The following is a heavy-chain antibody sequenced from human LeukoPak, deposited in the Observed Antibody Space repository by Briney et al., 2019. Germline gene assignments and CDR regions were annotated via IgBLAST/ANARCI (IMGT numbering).Heavy chain of an antibody. CDR1: GYTFTGYY. Sequence: ASVKVSCKPSGYTFTGYYMHWVRQAPGQGLEWMGWINPNSGGTNYAQKFQGRVTMTRDTSISTAYMELSRLRSDDTAVYYCARGEGLLSGNRPVDYWGQGTLVTVSS. CDR2: INPNSGGT. D-gene: IGHD3-10*01. CDR3: ARGEGLLSGNRPVDY. V-gene: IGHV1-2*02. J-gene: IGHJ4*02.